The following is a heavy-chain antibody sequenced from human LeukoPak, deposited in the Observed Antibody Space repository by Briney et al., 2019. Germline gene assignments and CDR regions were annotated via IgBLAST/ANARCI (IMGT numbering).Heavy chain of an antibody. CDR3: ASSSGSYGRFAFDI. J-gene: IGHJ3*02. Sequence: SETLSLTCTVSGGSISSYYWSWIRQPPGKGLEWIGYIYYSGSTNYNPSLKSRVTISVDTSKNQFSLKLSSVTAADTAVYYCASSSGSYGRFAFDIWGQGTMVTVSS. CDR2: IYYSGST. CDR1: GGSISSYY. D-gene: IGHD1-26*01. V-gene: IGHV4-59*01.